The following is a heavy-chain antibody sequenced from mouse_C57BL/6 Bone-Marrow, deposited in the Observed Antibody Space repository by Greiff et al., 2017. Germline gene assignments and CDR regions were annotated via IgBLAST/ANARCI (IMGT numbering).Heavy chain of an antibody. CDR3: ARDYDVWYFDV. D-gene: IGHD2-4*01. CDR2: IDPSDSYT. CDR1: GYTFTSYW. V-gene: IGHV1-59*01. Sequence: QVQLQQPGAELVRPGTSVKLSCNASGYTFTSYWMHWVKQRPGQGLEWIGVIDPSDSYTNYNQKFKGKATLTVDTSSSTAYMQLSSLTSEDSAVYYCARDYDVWYFDVWGTGTTVTVSS. J-gene: IGHJ1*03.